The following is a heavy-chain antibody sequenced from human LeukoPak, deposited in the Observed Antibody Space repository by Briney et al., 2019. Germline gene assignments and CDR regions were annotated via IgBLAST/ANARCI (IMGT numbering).Heavy chain of an antibody. CDR1: GFTFSSYW. CDR2: INSDGSST. CDR3: SSRYYYDSSGLRDY. Sequence: GGSLRLSCAASGFTFSSYWMHWLRQAPGKGLVWVSRINSDGSSTSYADSVKGRFTIFRDNDKNTLYLQMNSLRAEDTAVYYCSSRYYYDSSGLRDYWGQGTLVTVSS. J-gene: IGHJ4*02. D-gene: IGHD3-22*01. V-gene: IGHV3-74*01.